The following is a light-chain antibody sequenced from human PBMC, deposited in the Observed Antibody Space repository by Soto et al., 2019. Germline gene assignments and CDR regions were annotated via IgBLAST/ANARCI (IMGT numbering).Light chain of an antibody. CDR3: CSYAGGRSPYV. V-gene: IGLV2-23*02. J-gene: IGLJ1*01. Sequence: QSALTQPASVSGSPGQSITISCTGTTSDVGSYDLVSWYQQHPGKAPKIMIYEVSKRPSGDSNRFSGSKSGNTASLRISGLQAEDEADYYCCSYAGGRSPYVFGTGTKVTVL. CDR2: EVS. CDR1: TSDVGSYDL.